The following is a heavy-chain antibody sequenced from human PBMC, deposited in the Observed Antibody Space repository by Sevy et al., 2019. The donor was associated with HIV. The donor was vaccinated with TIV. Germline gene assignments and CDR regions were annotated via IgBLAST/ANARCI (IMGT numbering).Heavy chain of an antibody. J-gene: IGHJ4*02. CDR2: ISYDGSNK. V-gene: IGHV3-30*18. Sequence: GGSLRLSCAASGFTFSSYGMHWVRQAPGKGLEWVAVISYDGSNKYYADSVKGRFIISRDNSKNTLYLQMNSLRAEDTAVYYCAKDRGGGVRGSYFDYWGQGILVTVSS. CDR3: AKDRGGGVRGSYFDY. CDR1: GFTFSSYG. D-gene: IGHD3-10*02.